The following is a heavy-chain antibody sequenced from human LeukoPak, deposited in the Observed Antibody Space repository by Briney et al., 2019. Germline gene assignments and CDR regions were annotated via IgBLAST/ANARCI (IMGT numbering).Heavy chain of an antibody. CDR1: GFTFSNAW. CDR3: TTSYGSGSYYKAY. J-gene: IGHJ4*02. Sequence: GGSLRLSCAASGFTFSNAWMSWVRQAPGKGLEWVGRIKSKIDGGTTDYAAPVNGRFTISRDDSKNTLYLQMNSLKTEDTAVYYCTTSYGSGSYYKAYWGQGTLVTVSS. V-gene: IGHV3-15*01. D-gene: IGHD3-10*01. CDR2: IKSKIDGGTT.